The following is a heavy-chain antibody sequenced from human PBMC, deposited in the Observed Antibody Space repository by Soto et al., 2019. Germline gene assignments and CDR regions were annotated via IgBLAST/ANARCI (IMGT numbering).Heavy chain of an antibody. CDR1: GFTFSSYA. J-gene: IGHJ4*01. D-gene: IGHD4-17*01. CDR3: ARDSPSYGDYYFDY. Sequence: GVSLRLSCAASGFTFSSYAMHWVRQAPGKGLEWVAVISYDGSNKYYADSVKGRFTISRDNSKNTLYLQMNSLRAEDTAVYYCARDSPSYGDYYFDYWGHGTLVTVSS. CDR2: ISYDGSNK. V-gene: IGHV3-30-3*01.